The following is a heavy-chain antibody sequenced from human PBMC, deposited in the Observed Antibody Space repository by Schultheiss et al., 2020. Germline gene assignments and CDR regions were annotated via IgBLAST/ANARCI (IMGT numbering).Heavy chain of an antibody. CDR2: IYYSGST. CDR1: GGSISSYY. V-gene: IGHV4-59*12. CDR3: ASTPYYYDSSGYYGVYWFDP. D-gene: IGHD3-22*01. J-gene: IGHJ5*02. Sequence: GSLRLSCTVSGGSISSYYWSWIRQPPGKGLEWIGYIYYSGSTNYNPSLKSRVTISVDKSKNQFSLKLSSVTAADTAVYYCASTPYYYDSSGYYGVYWFDPWGQGTLVTVSS.